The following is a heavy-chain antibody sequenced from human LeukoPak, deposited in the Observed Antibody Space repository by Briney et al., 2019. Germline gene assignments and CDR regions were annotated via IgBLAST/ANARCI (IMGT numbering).Heavy chain of an antibody. D-gene: IGHD3-16*01. CDR1: GYTFSGYY. CDR2: INPNSGGT. V-gene: IGHV1-2*02. CDR3: AKNYYDYVWGGEPYYYYYMDV. Sequence: ASVKVSCKASGYTFSGYYMHWVRQAPGQGLEWMGWINPNSGGTNYAQKFQGRVTMTRDTSIRTAYMELSRLRSDDTAVYYCAKNYYDYVWGGEPYYYYYMDVWGKGTTVTVSS. J-gene: IGHJ6*03.